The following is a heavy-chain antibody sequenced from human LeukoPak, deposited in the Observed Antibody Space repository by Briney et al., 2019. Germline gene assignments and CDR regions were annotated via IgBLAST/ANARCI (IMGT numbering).Heavy chain of an antibody. V-gene: IGHV3-64*01. CDR1: GVTFSNAA. CDR2: ICRDVGDS. CDR3: ARGGVWQQLAVDY. J-gene: IGHJ4*02. D-gene: IGHD6-13*01. Sequence: GGSLRLSCAASGVTFSNAAMHWVRQAPGKGLEYVSAICRDVGDSYYANSVRGRFTITRDNSKNTLSLQMGSLTVEDMAVYYCARGGVWQQLAVDYWGQGTLVSVSS.